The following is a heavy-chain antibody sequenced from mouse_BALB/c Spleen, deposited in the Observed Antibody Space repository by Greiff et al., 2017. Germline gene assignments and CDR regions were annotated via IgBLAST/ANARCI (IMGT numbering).Heavy chain of an antibody. CDR2: IYPGDGDT. V-gene: IGHV1-82*01. D-gene: IGHD2-2*01. CDR1: GYAFSSSW. CDR3: ARWGYDGGYYAMDY. J-gene: IGHJ4*01. Sequence: VQLQQSGPELVKPGASVKISCKASGYAFSSSWMNWVKQRPGQGLEWIGRIYPGDGDTNYNGKFKGKATLTADKSSSTAYMQLSSLTSVDSAVYFCARWGYDGGYYAMDYWGQGTSVTVSS.